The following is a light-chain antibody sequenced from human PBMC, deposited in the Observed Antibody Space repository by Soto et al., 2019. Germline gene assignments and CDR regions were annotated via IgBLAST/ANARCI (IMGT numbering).Light chain of an antibody. CDR1: QTINNS. V-gene: IGKV1-39*01. CDR3: QQSYSNPPTT. CDR2: AAS. J-gene: IGKJ4*01. Sequence: DIQMTQTPSSLSASVGDRVTITCRANQTINNSLNWYQQKPGKAPKLLIYAASTLQSGVPSRFSGTVSGTDFTRTISGLQPEDFATYSCQQSYSNPPTTFCGGTKVDVK.